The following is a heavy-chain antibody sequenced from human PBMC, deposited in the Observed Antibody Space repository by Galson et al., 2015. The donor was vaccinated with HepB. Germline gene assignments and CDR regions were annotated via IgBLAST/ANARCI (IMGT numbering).Heavy chain of an antibody. V-gene: IGHV1-24*01. CDR2: FDPEEGEA. D-gene: IGHD3-22*01. Sequence: SVKVSCKVSGYTLIELSMHWVRQAPGKGLEWMGGFDPEEGEAIYTQKFQGRVTMTEDTSTETAYMELSGLRSEDTAVYYCATRDRAPAYAFDIWGQGTMVTVSS. CDR3: ATRDRAPAYAFDI. CDR1: GYTLIELS. J-gene: IGHJ3*02.